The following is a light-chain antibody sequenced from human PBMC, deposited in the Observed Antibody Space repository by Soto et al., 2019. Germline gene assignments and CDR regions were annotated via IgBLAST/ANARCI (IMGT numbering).Light chain of an antibody. V-gene: IGKV3-11*01. CDR3: QQRSNWPPEVT. CDR2: DAS. Sequence: EIVLTQSPDTLSLSPGERATLSCRASQSVRSSLAWYQQKPGQAPRLPIYDASNRATGIPARFSGSGSGTDFTLTISSIEPKDLPVYFCQQRSNWPPEVTFGRGTKVDIK. CDR1: QSVRSS. J-gene: IGKJ3*01.